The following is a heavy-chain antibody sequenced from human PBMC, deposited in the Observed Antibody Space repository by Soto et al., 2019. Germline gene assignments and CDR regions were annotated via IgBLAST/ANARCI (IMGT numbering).Heavy chain of an antibody. D-gene: IGHD6-19*01. Sequence: EVQLLESGGDLIKPGGYLRLSCAASGFIFSTYDMSWVRQAQGKGLEWVSAILAGDASRYSADSVKGRFTISRENAKNMLYLQMNSLRAEDTAVYYCAKDLGSGLLSWGNWAQGILVSVSS. CDR3: AKDLGSGLLSWGN. J-gene: IGHJ4*02. CDR1: GFIFSTYD. CDR2: ILAGDASR. V-gene: IGHV3-23*01.